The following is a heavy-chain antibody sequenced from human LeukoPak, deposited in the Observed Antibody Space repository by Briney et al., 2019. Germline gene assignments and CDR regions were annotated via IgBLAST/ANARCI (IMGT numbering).Heavy chain of an antibody. D-gene: IGHD5-24*01. J-gene: IGHJ6*02. V-gene: IGHV1-46*01. CDR2: INPSGGST. CDR3: ARPGEMATTPWNYGMDV. Sequence: ASVKVSCKASGYTFTSYYMHWVRQAPGQGLEWMGIINPSGGSTSYAQKFQGRVTMTRDTSTSTVYMELSSLRSEDTAVYYCARPGEMATTPWNYGMDVWGQGTTVTVSS. CDR1: GYTFTSYY.